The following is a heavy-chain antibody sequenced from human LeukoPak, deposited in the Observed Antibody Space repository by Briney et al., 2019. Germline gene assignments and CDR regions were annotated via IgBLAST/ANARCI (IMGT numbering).Heavy chain of an antibody. V-gene: IGHV4-34*01. CDR3: ARQNAEYSSDWYLVGGWFDP. D-gene: IGHD6-19*01. CDR2: INHSGST. Sequence: PSETLSLTCAVYGGSFSGYYWSWIRQPPGKGLEWIGEINHSGSTNYNPSLKSRVTISVDTSKNQFSLKLSSVTAADTAVYFCARQNAEYSSDWYLVGGWFDPWGQGTLVTVSS. CDR1: GGSFSGYY. J-gene: IGHJ5*02.